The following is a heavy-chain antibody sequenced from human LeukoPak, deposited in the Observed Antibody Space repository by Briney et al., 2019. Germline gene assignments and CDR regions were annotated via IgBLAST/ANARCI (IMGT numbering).Heavy chain of an antibody. CDR1: GFTFSSYG. Sequence: GGSLRLSCAASGFTFSSYGMHWVRQAPGKGLEWVAVIWYDGSNKYYADSVKGRFTISRDNSKNTLYLQMNSLRAEDTAVYYCARAQNIVVVTAPNYWGQGTLVTVSS. D-gene: IGHD2-21*02. J-gene: IGHJ4*02. CDR3: ARAQNIVVVTAPNY. V-gene: IGHV3-33*01. CDR2: IWYDGSNK.